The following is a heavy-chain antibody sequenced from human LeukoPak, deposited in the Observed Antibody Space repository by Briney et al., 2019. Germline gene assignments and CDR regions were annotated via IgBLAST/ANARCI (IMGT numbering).Heavy chain of an antibody. V-gene: IGHV3-23*01. CDR3: AKGDSGWYPGFDY. CDR1: GFSFNNYA. J-gene: IGHJ4*02. CDR2: ISGSAGST. Sequence: GGPLRSSCAASGFSFNNYAMSWVRQAPGKGLGWVSTISGSAGSTFYADSVKGRFTISRDNFKNTLYLQMNSLRAEDTAVYYCAKGDSGWYPGFDYWGQGTLVTVSS. D-gene: IGHD6-19*01.